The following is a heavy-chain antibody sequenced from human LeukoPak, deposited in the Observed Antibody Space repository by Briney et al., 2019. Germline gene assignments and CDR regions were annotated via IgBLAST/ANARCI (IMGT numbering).Heavy chain of an antibody. J-gene: IGHJ4*02. CDR1: GFSFSDYY. Sequence: GGSLRLSCAASGFSFSDYYMSWVRQAPGKGLEWVSYISSSGSTIYYADSVKGRFTISRDNAKTSLYLQMNSLRVEDTAVYYCARDSDMARFDYWGQGTLVTVSS. D-gene: IGHD1-26*01. CDR2: ISSSGSTI. CDR3: ARDSDMARFDY. V-gene: IGHV3-11*04.